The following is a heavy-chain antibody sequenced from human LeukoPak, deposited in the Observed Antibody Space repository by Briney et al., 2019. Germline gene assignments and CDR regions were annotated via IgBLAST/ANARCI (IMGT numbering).Heavy chain of an antibody. D-gene: IGHD3-3*01. Sequence: GGSLRLSCAASGFTFSSYSMNWVRQAPGKGLEWVSYISSSSSTIYYADSVKGRFTISRDNAKNSLYLQMNSLRAEDTAVYYCARPNDFWSGHSPIVWYMDVWGKGTTVAVSS. V-gene: IGHV3-48*01. J-gene: IGHJ6*03. CDR2: ISSSSSTI. CDR3: ARPNDFWSGHSPIVWYMDV. CDR1: GFTFSSYS.